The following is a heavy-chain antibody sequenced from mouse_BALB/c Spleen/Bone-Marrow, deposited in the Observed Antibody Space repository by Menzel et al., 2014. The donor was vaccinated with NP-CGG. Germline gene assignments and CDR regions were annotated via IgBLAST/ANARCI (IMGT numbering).Heavy chain of an antibody. D-gene: IGHD1-1*01. CDR2: VYPGSDTA. CDR1: GYTFTNFW. V-gene: IGHV1S22*01. Sequence: LKQSGSELVRPGASVKLSCKASGYTFTNFWMHWVRQRPGQGLEWIGNVYPGSDTANYDEKFKSKATLTVDTSSSTAYMQLSSLTPEDSAVYYCTRSLYYYPAYWGQGTLVTVST. CDR3: TRSLYYYPAY. J-gene: IGHJ3*01.